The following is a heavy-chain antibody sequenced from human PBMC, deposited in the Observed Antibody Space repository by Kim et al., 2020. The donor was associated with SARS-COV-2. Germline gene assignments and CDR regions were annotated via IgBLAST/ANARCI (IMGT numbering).Heavy chain of an antibody. J-gene: IGHJ4*02. CDR2: ISAYNGNT. Sequence: ASVKVSCKASGYTFTSYGISWVRQAPGQGLEWMGWISAYNGNTNYAQKLQGRVTMTTDTSTSTAYMELRSLRSDDTAVYYCARVSSDRLWLPSFDYWGQGTLVTVSS. D-gene: IGHD5-18*01. CDR1: GYTFTSYG. CDR3: ARVSSDRLWLPSFDY. V-gene: IGHV1-18*01.